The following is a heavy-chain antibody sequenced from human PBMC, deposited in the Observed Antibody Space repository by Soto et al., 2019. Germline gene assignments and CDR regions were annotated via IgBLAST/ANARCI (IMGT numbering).Heavy chain of an antibody. D-gene: IGHD2-8*01. CDR3: ARDWEVCASRTGIDV. CDR1: GFTVSSNY. Sequence: EVQMVESGGGLIQPGGSLRLSCAASGFTVSSNYMRWVRQAPGKGLEWVSVIYSGGSTYYAEAVKGRFTISRDNYKNTMYLQMHSLRAEDTAVDYCARDWEVCASRTGIDVWGQGTTVTVSS. V-gene: IGHV3-53*01. CDR2: IYSGGST. J-gene: IGHJ6*02.